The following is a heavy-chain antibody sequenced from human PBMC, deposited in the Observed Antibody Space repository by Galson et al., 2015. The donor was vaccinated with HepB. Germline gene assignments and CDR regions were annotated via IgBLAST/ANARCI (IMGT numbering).Heavy chain of an antibody. CDR3: AHIGRGNSGWYFAL. CDR2: IYRDDDK. V-gene: IGHV2-5*02. Sequence: PALVKPTQTLTLTCTFSGFSLSTSGVGVGWIRQPPGKALEWLTVIYRDDDKRYSPSLKGRLTITKDTSKNQVVLTMTNMDPVDTGTYYCAHIGRGNSGWYFALWGRGTLVTVSS. CDR1: GFSLSTSGVG. D-gene: IGHD3-10*01. J-gene: IGHJ2*01.